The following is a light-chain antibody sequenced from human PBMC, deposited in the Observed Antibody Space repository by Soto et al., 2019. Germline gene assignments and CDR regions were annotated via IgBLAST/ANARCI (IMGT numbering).Light chain of an antibody. J-gene: IGKJ1*01. Sequence: DIQMTQSPSTQSAVVGDRVTITCRASQSFNSWVAWYQQKPGKAPKLLIYAASSLETGVPSRFSGSGSGTEFTLTISSLQPADFATYYCQQYNSFSLTFGQGTKVEIK. V-gene: IGKV1-5*01. CDR2: AAS. CDR1: QSFNSW. CDR3: QQYNSFSLT.